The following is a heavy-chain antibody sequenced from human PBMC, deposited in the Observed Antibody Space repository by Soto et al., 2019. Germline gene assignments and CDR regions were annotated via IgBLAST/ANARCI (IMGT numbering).Heavy chain of an antibody. CDR1: GYTFTSYG. D-gene: IGHD6-6*01. CDR2: ISAYNGNT. Sequence: QVQLVQSGAEVKKPGASVKVSCKASGYTFTSYGISWVRQAPGQGLEWMGWISAYNGNTNYAQKLQGRVTMTTDTSTSTAYRELRSLRSDDTAVYYCAREGCIPPDIAARAGRVVFCAFDIWGQGTMVTVSS. J-gene: IGHJ3*02. CDR3: AREGCIPPDIAARAGRVVFCAFDI. V-gene: IGHV1-18*01.